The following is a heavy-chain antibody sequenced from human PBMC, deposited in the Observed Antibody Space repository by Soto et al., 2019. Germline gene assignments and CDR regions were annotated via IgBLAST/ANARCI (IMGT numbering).Heavy chain of an antibody. CDR3: ARVNYDSSGCPQYYFDY. CDR1: GGTFSSYA. D-gene: IGHD3-22*01. CDR2: IIPIFSTA. Sequence: QVQLVQSGAEVKKPGASVKVSCKASGGTFSSYAISWVRQAPGQGLEWMGGIIPIFSTANYAQKFQDRVTITADESTSTAYMELSSLRSEDTAVYYCARVNYDSSGCPQYYFDYWGQGTLVTVSS. J-gene: IGHJ4*02. V-gene: IGHV1-69*12.